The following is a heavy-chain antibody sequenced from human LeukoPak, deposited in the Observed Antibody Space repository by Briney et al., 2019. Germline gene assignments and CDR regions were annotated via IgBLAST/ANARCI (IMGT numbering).Heavy chain of an antibody. CDR1: GYTFTDYY. J-gene: IGHJ4*02. Sequence: ASVKISCKVSGYTFTDYYMHWVQQAPGKGLEWMGLVDPEDGETIYAEKFQGRVTITADTSTDIAYMELSSLRSEDTAVYYCATVSGYEAFDYWGQGTLVTVSS. V-gene: IGHV1-69-2*01. D-gene: IGHD5-12*01. CDR3: ATVSGYEAFDY. CDR2: VDPEDGET.